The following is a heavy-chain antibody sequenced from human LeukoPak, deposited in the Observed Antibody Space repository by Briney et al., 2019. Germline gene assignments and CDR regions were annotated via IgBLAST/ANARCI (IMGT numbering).Heavy chain of an antibody. CDR2: IIPILGIA. D-gene: IGHD5-12*01. CDR1: GYTFTGYY. V-gene: IGHV1-69*04. J-gene: IGHJ4*02. CDR3: ARAVESGYDGN. Sequence: SVKVSCKASGYTFTGYYMHWVRQAPGQGLEWMGRIIPILGIANYAQKLQGRVTITADKSTSTAYMEMSSLRSEDTAVYYCARAVESGYDGNWGQGTLVTVSS.